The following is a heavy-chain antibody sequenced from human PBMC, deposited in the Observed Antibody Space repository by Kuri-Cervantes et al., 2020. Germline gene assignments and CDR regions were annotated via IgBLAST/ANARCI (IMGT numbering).Heavy chain of an antibody. V-gene: IGHV1-69*13. CDR1: GGTFSSYA. Sequence: SVKVSCKAPGGTFSSYAISWVRQAPGQGLEWMGGIIPIFGTANYAQKFQGRVTITADESTSTAYMELSSLTSEDTAVYYCARSLRRDNREDYWGQGTLVTVSS. CDR2: IIPIFGTA. CDR3: ARSLRRDNREDY. J-gene: IGHJ4*02. D-gene: IGHD2/OR15-2a*01.